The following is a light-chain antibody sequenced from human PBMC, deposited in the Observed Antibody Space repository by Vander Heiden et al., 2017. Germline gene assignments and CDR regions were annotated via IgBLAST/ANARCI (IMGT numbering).Light chain of an antibody. J-gene: IGLJ2*01. CDR2: DVT. CDR3: TSYSSSSTPVV. V-gene: IGLV2-14*03. Sequence: QSALPQPASVSRSPGPSLPISCTGTTSDVGAFNYVSWYQQHPGKAPRLLIYDVTTRPSGVSGRFSGSKSGITASLTISGLQAEDEADYYCTSYSSSSTPVVFGGGTKLTVL. CDR1: TSDVGAFNY.